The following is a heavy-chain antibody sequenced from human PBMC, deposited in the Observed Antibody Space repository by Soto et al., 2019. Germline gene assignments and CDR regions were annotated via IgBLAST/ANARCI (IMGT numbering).Heavy chain of an antibody. CDR3: ARDGRSWYSLNYYYYYGMDV. CDR1: GFTFSDYY. V-gene: IGHV3-11*04. D-gene: IGHD2-15*01. Sequence: GGSLRLSCAASGFTFSDYYMSWIRQAPGKGLEWVSYISSSGSTIYYADSVKGRFTISRDNAKNSLYLQMNSLRAEDTAVYYCARDGRSWYSLNYYYYYGMDVCGQGSTVTVSS. CDR2: ISSSGSTI. J-gene: IGHJ6*02.